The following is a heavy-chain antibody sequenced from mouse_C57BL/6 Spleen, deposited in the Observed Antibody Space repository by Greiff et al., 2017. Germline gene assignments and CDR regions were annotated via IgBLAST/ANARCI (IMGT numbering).Heavy chain of an antibody. J-gene: IGHJ4*01. D-gene: IGHD2-2*01. CDR1: GYAFSSYC. CDR2: IYPGDGDT. CDR3: ARNYGYGYYAMDY. Sequence: QVQLQQSGAELVKPGASVKISCKASGYAFSSYCMNWVKQRPGKGLEWIGQIYPGDGDTNYDGKFKGKATLTADKSSSTAYMQLSSLTSEDSAVYFCARNYGYGYYAMDYWGQGTSVTVSS. V-gene: IGHV1-80*01.